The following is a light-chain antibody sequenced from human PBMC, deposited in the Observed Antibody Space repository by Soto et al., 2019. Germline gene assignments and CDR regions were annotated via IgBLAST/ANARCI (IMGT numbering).Light chain of an antibody. V-gene: IGKV3-15*01. J-gene: IGKJ1*01. CDR2: GAS. Sequence: ETVMTQSPATLSVSPGERAPLSCRDSQSVSNNYLAWYQQKPGQAPRLLIYGASTRATGIPARFSGSGSGTEFTLTISSLQSEDFAVYYCQQYNNWPLSFGQGTKVDI. CDR1: QSVSNN. CDR3: QQYNNWPLS.